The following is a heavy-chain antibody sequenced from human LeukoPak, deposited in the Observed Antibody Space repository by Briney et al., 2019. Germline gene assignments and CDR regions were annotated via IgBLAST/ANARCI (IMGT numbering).Heavy chain of an antibody. J-gene: IGHJ6*03. Sequence: ESLKISCKGSGYSFTSYWIGWVRQAPGQGLEWMGWINPNSGGTNYAQKFQGRVTMTRDTSISTAYMELSRLRSDDTAVYYCARNYYDSSGYYLRAFRYYYYMDVWGKGTTVTVSS. CDR2: INPNSGGT. CDR1: GYSFTSYW. CDR3: ARNYYDSSGYYLRAFRYYYYMDV. V-gene: IGHV1-2*02. D-gene: IGHD3-22*01.